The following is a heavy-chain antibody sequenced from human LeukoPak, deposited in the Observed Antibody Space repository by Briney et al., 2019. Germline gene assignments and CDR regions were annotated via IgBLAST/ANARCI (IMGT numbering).Heavy chain of an antibody. CDR2: ISSSSSTI. D-gene: IGHD4-23*01. CDR3: ATDLDDYGGNPGPFDY. J-gene: IGHJ4*02. V-gene: IGHV3-48*04. CDR1: GFTFSSYS. Sequence: GGSLRLSCAASGFTFSSYSMNWVRQAPGKGLEWVSYISSSSSTIYYADSVKGRFTISRDNAKNSLYLQMNSLRAEDTAVYYCATDLDDYGGNPGPFDYWGQGTLVTVSS.